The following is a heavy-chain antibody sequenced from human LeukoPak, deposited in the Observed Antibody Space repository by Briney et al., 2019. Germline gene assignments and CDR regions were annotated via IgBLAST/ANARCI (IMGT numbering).Heavy chain of an antibody. J-gene: IGHJ4*02. Sequence: PGASLRLSCAASGFTFSSYAMSWVRQAPGKGLEWVSAISGSGGSTYYADSVKGRFTISRDNSKNTLYLQMNSLRAEDTAVYYCAKLHSSWYLEGYFDYWGQGTLVTVSS. CDR3: AKLHSSWYLEGYFDY. V-gene: IGHV3-23*01. CDR1: GFTFSSYA. D-gene: IGHD6-13*01. CDR2: ISGSGGST.